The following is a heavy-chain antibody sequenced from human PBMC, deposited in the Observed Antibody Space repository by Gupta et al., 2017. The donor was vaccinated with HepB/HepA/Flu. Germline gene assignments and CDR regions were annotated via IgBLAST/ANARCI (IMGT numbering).Heavy chain of an antibody. J-gene: IGHJ4*02. Sequence: QVQLQESGPGLAKPSQTLSLTCTVSGGSISSGDYFWTWIRQPPGKGLEWIGYIYHSGSTYYNPSLKSRVSISGDTSKNQLSLQLSXVXAADTAXEYGASGEPFFEYWGQGSLVTVSS. CDR3: ASGEPFFEY. CDR2: IYHSGST. V-gene: IGHV4-30-4*01. CDR1: GGSISSGDYF.